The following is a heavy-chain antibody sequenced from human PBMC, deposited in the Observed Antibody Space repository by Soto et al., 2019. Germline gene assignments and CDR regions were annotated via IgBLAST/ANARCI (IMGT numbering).Heavy chain of an antibody. V-gene: IGHV4-34*01. D-gene: IGHD6-6*01. CDR3: ARGGRTIAARLDY. CDR2: INHSGST. Sequence: PSETLSLTCAVYGGSFSGYYWSWIRQPPGKGLEWIGEINHSGSTNYNPSLKSRVTISVDTSKNQFSLKLSSVTAADAAVYYCARGGRTIAARLDYWGRGTLVTVSS. J-gene: IGHJ4*02. CDR1: GGSFSGYY.